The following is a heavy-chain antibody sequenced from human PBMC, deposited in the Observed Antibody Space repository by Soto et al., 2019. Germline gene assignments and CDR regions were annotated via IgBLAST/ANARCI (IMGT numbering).Heavy chain of an antibody. D-gene: IGHD5-18*01. CDR3: ARRGAWIQLHYFDY. CDR2: IRSSGNTK. Sequence: PGGSLRLSCAASGFTFSDYYMSWIRQAPGKGLEWVSYIRSSGNTKYYADSVKGRFTISRDNAKNSLYLQMNSLRAEDTAVYYCARRGAWIQLHYFDYWGQGTLVTVSS. CDR1: GFTFSDYY. V-gene: IGHV3-11*01. J-gene: IGHJ4*02.